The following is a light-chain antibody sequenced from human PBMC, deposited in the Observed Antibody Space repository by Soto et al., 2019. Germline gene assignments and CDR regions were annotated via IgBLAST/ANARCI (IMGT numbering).Light chain of an antibody. CDR3: SSYTSTSTYV. J-gene: IGLJ1*01. CDR2: EVN. Sequence: QSALTQPPSVSGSPGQSVTISCTGTSSDVGSYNRVSWYQQPPGTAPKLMIYEVNNRPSGVPDRFSGSKSGNTASLTISGLQAEDEADYYCSSYTSTSTYVFGTGTKLTV. V-gene: IGLV2-18*02. CDR1: SSDVGSYNR.